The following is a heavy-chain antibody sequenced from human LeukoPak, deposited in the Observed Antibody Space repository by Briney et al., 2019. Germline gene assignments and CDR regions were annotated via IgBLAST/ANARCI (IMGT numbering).Heavy chain of an antibody. CDR3: ARVFRSITARLDFHY. Sequence: ASVKVSCKASGYSFSQYYIHWVRQAPGQGLEWMGWINPNSGGTNYAQKFQGRVTMTRDTSITTAYMELSRLRSDDTAVYYCARVFRSITARLDFHYWGQGTLVTVSS. D-gene: IGHD6-6*01. CDR1: GYSFSQYY. J-gene: IGHJ4*02. CDR2: INPNSGGT. V-gene: IGHV1-2*02.